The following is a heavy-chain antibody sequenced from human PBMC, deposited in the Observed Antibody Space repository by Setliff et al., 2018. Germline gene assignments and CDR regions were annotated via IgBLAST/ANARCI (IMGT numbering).Heavy chain of an antibody. CDR3: VRDISSAGGILDF. CDR2: INWSGEII. V-gene: IGHV3-9*01. J-gene: IGHJ4*02. D-gene: IGHD2-15*01. Sequence: GGSLRLSCEVSGFTFDNHAMHWVRQAPGKGLEWVSGINWSGEIIGYADSVKGRFTFSRDNAKNSLFLEMNSLTVDDTALYYCVRDISSAGGILDFWGQGTLVTVSS. CDR1: GFTFDNHA.